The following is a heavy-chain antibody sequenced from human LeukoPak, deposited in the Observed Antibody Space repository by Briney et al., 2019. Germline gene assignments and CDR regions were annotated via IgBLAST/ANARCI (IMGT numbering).Heavy chain of an antibody. V-gene: IGHV3-33*08. CDR1: GFTFSSYG. CDR3: ARVGSGSYFLDGFDI. CDR2: IWYDGSIK. J-gene: IGHJ3*02. D-gene: IGHD1-26*01. Sequence: GGSLRLSCTASGFTFSSYGMHWVRQAPGKGLEWVAVIWYDGSIKYYADSVKGRFTISRDNPKNTLYLQMNSLRAEDTAVYYCARVGSGSYFLDGFDIWGQGTMVTVSS.